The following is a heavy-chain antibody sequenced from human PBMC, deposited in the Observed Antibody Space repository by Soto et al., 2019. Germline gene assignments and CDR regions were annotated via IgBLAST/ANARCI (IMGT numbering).Heavy chain of an antibody. CDR3: VGNYDSSFDY. J-gene: IGHJ4*02. CDR2: IYYGGST. Sequence: SETLSRTCTVSGGSIISYYWSLIRQPPGKGLEWIGYIYYGGSTNYNPSLKSRVTISVDTSKNQFSLNLTSVTAADTAVYFCVGNYDSSFDYWGRGTLVTVSS. V-gene: IGHV4-59*08. D-gene: IGHD3-22*01. CDR1: GGSIISYY.